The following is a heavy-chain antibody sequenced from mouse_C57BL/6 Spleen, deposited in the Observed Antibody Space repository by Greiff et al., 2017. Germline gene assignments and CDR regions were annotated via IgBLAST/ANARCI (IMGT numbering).Heavy chain of an antibody. D-gene: IGHD1-1*01. CDR3: ASPPYYGSPHWYFDV. V-gene: IGHV1-26*01. CDR1: GYTFTDYY. J-gene: IGHJ1*03. CDR2: INPNNGGT. Sequence: VQLQQSGPELVKPGASEKISCKASGYTFTDYYMNWVKQSHGKSLEWIGDINPNNGGTSYNQKFKGKATLTVDKSSSTAYMELRSLTSEDSAVYDCASPPYYGSPHWYFDVWGTGTTVTVSS.